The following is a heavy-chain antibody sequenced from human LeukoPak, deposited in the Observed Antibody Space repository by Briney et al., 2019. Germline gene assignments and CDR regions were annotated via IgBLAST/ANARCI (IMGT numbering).Heavy chain of an antibody. CDR2: INWNGGST. J-gene: IGHJ6*02. CDR1: GFTFDDYG. CDR3: ARDSFFGMPSYGMDV. D-gene: IGHD3-3*01. Sequence: PGGSLRLSCAASGFTFDDYGMSWVRQAPGKGLEWVSGINWNGGSTGYADSVKGRFTISRDNAKNSLYLQMNSLRAEDTALYHCARDSFFGMPSYGMDVWGQGTTVTVSS. V-gene: IGHV3-20*01.